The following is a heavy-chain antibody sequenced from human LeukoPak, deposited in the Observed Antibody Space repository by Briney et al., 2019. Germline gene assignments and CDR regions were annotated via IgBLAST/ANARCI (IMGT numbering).Heavy chain of an antibody. D-gene: IGHD4-23*01. CDR3: AKESSDYGGNEGLDY. J-gene: IGHJ4*02. V-gene: IGHV3-23*01. Sequence: PGGSLRLSCAVSGITLSNYGMSWVRQAPGRGLEWVAGISGSGGSTNYADSVKGRFTISRDNSKNTLYLQMNSLRAEDTAVYYCAKESSDYGGNEGLDYWGQGTLVTVSS. CDR2: ISGSGGST. CDR1: GITLSNYG.